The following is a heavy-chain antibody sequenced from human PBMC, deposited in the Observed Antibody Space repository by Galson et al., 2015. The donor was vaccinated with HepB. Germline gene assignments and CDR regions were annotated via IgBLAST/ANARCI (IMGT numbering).Heavy chain of an antibody. D-gene: IGHD3-22*01. CDR3: ARVRILYDSSGYYHDAFDI. J-gene: IGHJ3*02. CDR1: GDSVSSNSAA. V-gene: IGHV6-1*01. CDR2: TYYRSKWYN. Sequence: CAISGDSVSSNSAAWNWIRQSPSRGLEWLGRTYYRSKWYNDYAVSVKSRITINPDTSKNQFSLKLSSVTAADTAVYYCARVRILYDSSGYYHDAFDIWGQGTMVTVSS.